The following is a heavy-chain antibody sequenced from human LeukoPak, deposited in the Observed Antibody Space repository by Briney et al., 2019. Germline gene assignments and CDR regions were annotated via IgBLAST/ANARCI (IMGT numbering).Heavy chain of an antibody. CDR1: GFTFSSYG. CDR2: ISSSGSTI. V-gene: IGHV3-11*01. Sequence: GGSLRLSCAASGFTFSSYGMSWIRQAPGKGLEWVSYISSSGSTIYYADSVKGRFTISRDNAKNSLYLQMNSLRAEDTAVYYCARDLPPRDPSYYYYGMDVWGQGTTVTVSS. CDR3: ARDLPPRDPSYYYYGMDV. J-gene: IGHJ6*02.